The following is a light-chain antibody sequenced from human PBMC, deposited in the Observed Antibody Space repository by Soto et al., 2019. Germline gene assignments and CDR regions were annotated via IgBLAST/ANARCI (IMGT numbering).Light chain of an antibody. CDR2: AVS. V-gene: IGKV1-39*01. CDR1: QTISSY. CDR3: QQNYNTPLT. J-gene: IGKJ3*01. Sequence: DIEMTQSPSSLSASVGDRVTITCRASQTISSYLNWYHQKPGKAPKLLIYAVSNLQSGDPSRFSGSGSGTDFTLTISSLQPEDFATYYCQQNYNTPLTFGPGTKVDIK.